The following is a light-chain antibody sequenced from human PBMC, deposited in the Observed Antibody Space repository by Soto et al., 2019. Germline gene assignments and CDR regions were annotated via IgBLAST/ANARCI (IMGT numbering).Light chain of an antibody. CDR3: QQRYKTSLSS. CDR2: GAS. Sequence: IQMTQSPSFLSACVGDRVTITCRASQRIDNFLNWYQQKPGKAPKLLIYGASSLQSGVPSRFSGSGSGTDFTLTITSLQPEDSATYHCQQRYKTSLSSLGQGTKADIK. CDR1: QRIDNF. V-gene: IGKV1-39*01. J-gene: IGKJ2*01.